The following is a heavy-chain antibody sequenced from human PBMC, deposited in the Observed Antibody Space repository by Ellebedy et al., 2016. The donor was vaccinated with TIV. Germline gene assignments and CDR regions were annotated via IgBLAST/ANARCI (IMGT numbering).Heavy chain of an antibody. Sequence: PGGSLRLSCAASGFTVSSNYMSWVRQAPGKGLEWVSVIYSGVSTYYADSVKVRFTISRDNSKNTLYLQMHSLRAEDTAVYYCARDMSYGDYDYWGQGTLVTVSS. D-gene: IGHD4-17*01. J-gene: IGHJ4*02. CDR1: GFTVSSNY. V-gene: IGHV3-53*01. CDR3: ARDMSYGDYDY. CDR2: IYSGVST.